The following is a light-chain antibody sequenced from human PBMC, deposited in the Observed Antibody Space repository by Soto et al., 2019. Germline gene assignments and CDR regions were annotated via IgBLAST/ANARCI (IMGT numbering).Light chain of an antibody. CDR1: QSISSY. J-gene: IGKJ1*01. CDR2: AAS. V-gene: IGKV1-39*01. Sequence: DIQMTQSPSSLSASVGDRVTITCRASQSISSYLNWYQQKPGKAPKLLIYAASSLQSGVPSRFSGSGSGTDFTLTISSLQPEDFATYYCQQSYCTPWTFGQGTKVDIK. CDR3: QQSYCTPWT.